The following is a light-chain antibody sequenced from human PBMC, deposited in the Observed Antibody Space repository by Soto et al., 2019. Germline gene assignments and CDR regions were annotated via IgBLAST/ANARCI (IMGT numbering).Light chain of an antibody. CDR3: QQYNSFPLT. Sequence: DIPMTQSPSTLSASIGDTVTISCRASQSIYKWLAWYQQKPQKAPKVLIFEAAGLESGVSSRFRGSGSGTEFTLTISGLQPDDLATYYCQQYNSFPLTFGGGTTV. CDR2: EAA. CDR1: QSIYKW. J-gene: IGKJ4*01. V-gene: IGKV1-5*01.